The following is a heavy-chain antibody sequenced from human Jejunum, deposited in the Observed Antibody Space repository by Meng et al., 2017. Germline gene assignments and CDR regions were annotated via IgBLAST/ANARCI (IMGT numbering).Heavy chain of an antibody. V-gene: IGHV5-51*01. Sequence: GESLKISCKGSGYSFTSYWTGWVRQMPGKGLEWMGIIYPGDSDTRYSPSFQGQVTITADKSISTAYLQWSSLKASDTAMYYCARSQQLASTYAFDIWGQGTMVTVSS. J-gene: IGHJ3*02. CDR3: ARSQQLASTYAFDI. CDR2: IYPGDSDT. CDR1: GYSFTSYW. D-gene: IGHD6-13*01.